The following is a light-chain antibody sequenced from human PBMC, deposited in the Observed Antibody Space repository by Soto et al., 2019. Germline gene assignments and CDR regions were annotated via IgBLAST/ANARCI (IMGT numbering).Light chain of an antibody. Sequence: TQSPSSLSASVGDRATLSCRASQSVSSSYLAWYQQKPGQAPRLLIYGASSRATGIPDRFSGSGSGTDFTLTISRLEPEDFAVYYCQQYGSPVTFGQGTKVDIK. CDR2: GAS. V-gene: IGKV3-20*01. J-gene: IGKJ1*01. CDR3: QQYGSPVT. CDR1: QSVSSSY.